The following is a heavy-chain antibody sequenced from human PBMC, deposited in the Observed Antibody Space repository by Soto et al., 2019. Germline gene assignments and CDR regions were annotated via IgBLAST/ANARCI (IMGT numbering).Heavy chain of an antibody. V-gene: IGHV3-30*03. D-gene: IGHD3-3*01. CDR2: ISNDGSKT. J-gene: IGHJ4*02. CDR3: ARAGEIFGLVSFAYLDL. Sequence: QVQLVETGGGVVQPGKSLRLSCATSGFTFNSYALHWVRQAPGKGLEWVARISNDGSKTVYADSVKGRFTISRDTAKNTIFLQMNSLTTEDTAVYFCARAGEIFGLVSFAYLDLWGQGTLGAVSS. CDR1: GFTFNSYA.